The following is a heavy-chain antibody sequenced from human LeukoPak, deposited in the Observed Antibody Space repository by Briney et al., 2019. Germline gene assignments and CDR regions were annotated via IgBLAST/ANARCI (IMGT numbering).Heavy chain of an antibody. J-gene: IGHJ6*02. CDR2: ISSSSSYI. CDR1: GFTFSSYS. V-gene: IGHV3-21*01. Sequence: GSLRLSCAASGFTFSSYSMNWVRLAPGKGLEWVSSISSSSSYIYYADSVKGRFTISRDNAKNSLYLQMNSLRAEDTAVYYCARDQDYYYYYGMDVWGQETTVTVSS. CDR3: ARDQDYYYYYGMDV.